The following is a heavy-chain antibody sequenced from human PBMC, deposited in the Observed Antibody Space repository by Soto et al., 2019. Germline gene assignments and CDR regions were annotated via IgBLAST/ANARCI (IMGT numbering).Heavy chain of an antibody. CDR2: ISYDGSNK. CDR1: GFTFSSYG. D-gene: IGHD3-9*01. Sequence: GGSLRLSCAASGFTFSSYGMHWVRQAPGKGLEWVAVISYDGSNKYYADSVKGRFTISRGNSKNTLYLQMNSLRAEDTAVYYCAKDLKTGYDILTGYLENNYYYYGMDVWGQGTTVTVSS. V-gene: IGHV3-30*18. CDR3: AKDLKTGYDILTGYLENNYYYYGMDV. J-gene: IGHJ6*02.